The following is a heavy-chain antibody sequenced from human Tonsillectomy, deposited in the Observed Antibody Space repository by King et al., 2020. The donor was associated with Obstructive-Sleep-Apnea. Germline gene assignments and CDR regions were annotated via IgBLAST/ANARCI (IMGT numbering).Heavy chain of an antibody. CDR1: GFTYRSYA. J-gene: IGHJ4*02. Sequence: VQLVESGGGLVQPGGSLRLSCGASGFTYRSYAMSWVRQAPGKGLEWVSSISGSGGTTHYADSVKGRFTISRDNSKNTLYLQMTSLRAEDTDVYYCARREPVSSSWDYFDYWGQGTLVTVSS. D-gene: IGHD6-13*01. CDR2: ISGSGGTT. CDR3: ARREPVSSSWDYFDY. V-gene: IGHV3-23*04.